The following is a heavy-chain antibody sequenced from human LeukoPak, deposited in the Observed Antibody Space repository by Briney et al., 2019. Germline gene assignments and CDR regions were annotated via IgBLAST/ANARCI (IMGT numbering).Heavy chain of an antibody. V-gene: IGHV4-30-4*01. CDR1: GGSISSGDYY. D-gene: IGHD2-2*02. Sequence: PSQTLSLTCTVSGGSISSGDYYWSWIRQPPGKGLEWIGYIYYSGSTYYNPSLKSRVTISVDTSKNQFSLKLSSVTAADTAVYYCARAGYCSSSSCYTSYWFDPWGQGTLVTVSS. J-gene: IGHJ5*02. CDR3: ARAGYCSSSSCYTSYWFDP. CDR2: IYYSGST.